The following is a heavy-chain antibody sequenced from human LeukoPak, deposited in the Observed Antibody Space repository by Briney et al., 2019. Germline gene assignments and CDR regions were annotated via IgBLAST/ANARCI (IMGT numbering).Heavy chain of an antibody. V-gene: IGHV3-9*01. CDR1: GFTFDDYA. Sequence: PGRSVRLSCAASGFTFDDYAMHWVRQAPGKGLEWVSGVSWNSGSIGYADSVKGRFTLSRDNAKNSLYLQMNSLRAEDTALYYCAKGPMVRGVPYYFDYWGQGTLVTVSS. J-gene: IGHJ4*02. CDR2: VSWNSGSI. CDR3: AKGPMVRGVPYYFDY. D-gene: IGHD3-10*01.